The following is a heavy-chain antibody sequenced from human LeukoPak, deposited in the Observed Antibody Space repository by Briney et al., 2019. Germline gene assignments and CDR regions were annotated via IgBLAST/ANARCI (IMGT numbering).Heavy chain of an antibody. CDR3: ASSMGKLLWFGESTIEYFQH. J-gene: IGHJ1*01. Sequence: SETLSLTCTVSGGSISSYYWSWIRQPPGKGLEWIGYIYYSGSTNYNPSLKSRVTISVDTSKNQFSLKLSSVTAADTAVYYCASSMGKLLWFGESTIEYFQHWGQGTLVTVSS. CDR2: IYYSGST. CDR1: GGSISSYY. D-gene: IGHD3-10*01. V-gene: IGHV4-59*01.